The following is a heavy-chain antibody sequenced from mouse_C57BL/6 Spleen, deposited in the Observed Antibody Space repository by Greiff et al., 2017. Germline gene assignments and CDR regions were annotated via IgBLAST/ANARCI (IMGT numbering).Heavy chain of an antibody. CDR3: ARDLYVSRGYFDY. D-gene: IGHD1-1*01. Sequence: EVKLMESEGGLVQPGSSMKLSCTASGFTFSDYYMAWVRQVPEKGLEWVANINYDGSSTYYLDSLKSRFIISRDNAKNILYLQMSSLKSEDTATYYCARDLYVSRGYFDYWGQGTTRTVSS. V-gene: IGHV5-16*01. CDR2: INYDGSST. CDR1: GFTFSDYY. J-gene: IGHJ2*01.